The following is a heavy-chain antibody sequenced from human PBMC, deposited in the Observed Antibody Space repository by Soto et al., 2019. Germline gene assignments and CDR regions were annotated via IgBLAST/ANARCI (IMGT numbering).Heavy chain of an antibody. CDR1: GFTFNMYA. CDR3: ARLHDRGVFDH. CDR2: ITGSGVST. Sequence: EVQLLESGGGLVQPGGSLTLSCTASGFTFNMYAMSWVRQAPGKALEWVSAITGSGVSTYYADSVKGRFTISRDNSKNSLYLQMNSLRAEDTAVYYCARLHDRGVFDHWGQRTLVTVSS. V-gene: IGHV3-23*01. J-gene: IGHJ4*02.